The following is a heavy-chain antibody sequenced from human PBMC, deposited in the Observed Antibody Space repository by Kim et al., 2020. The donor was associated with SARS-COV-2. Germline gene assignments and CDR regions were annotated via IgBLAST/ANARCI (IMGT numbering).Heavy chain of an antibody. CDR3: TSCSSWYGIDY. Sequence: TDNAAPVKGRSTSSRENSQNTLYLQMNSLKTEDCAVYYCTSCSSWYGIDYWGQGTLVTVSS. CDR2: T. V-gene: IGHV3-15*01. J-gene: IGHJ4*02. D-gene: IGHD6-13*01.